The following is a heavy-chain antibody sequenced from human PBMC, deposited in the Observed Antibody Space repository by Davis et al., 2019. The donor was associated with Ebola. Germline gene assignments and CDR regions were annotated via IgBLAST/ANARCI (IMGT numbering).Heavy chain of an antibody. CDR1: GFSFNTHW. CDR2: IKEDGTEK. V-gene: IGHV3-7*01. CDR3: VKDNWGQDYIDAFDI. J-gene: IGHJ3*02. Sequence: PGGSLRLSCEASGFSFNTHWMSWVRQAPGKGLEWVANIKEDGTEKKYLDSVKGRFTISRDNARNSLYLQMNSLRVDDMAIYYCVKDNWGQDYIDAFDIWGQGTMVTVS. D-gene: IGHD7-27*01.